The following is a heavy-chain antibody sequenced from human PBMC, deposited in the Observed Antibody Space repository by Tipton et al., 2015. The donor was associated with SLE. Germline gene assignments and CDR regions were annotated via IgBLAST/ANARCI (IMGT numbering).Heavy chain of an antibody. CDR1: GGSISSGGYS. CDR3: ASRPTVTTLFDY. J-gene: IGHJ4*02. D-gene: IGHD4-11*01. CDR2: IYHSGST. Sequence: TLSLTCTVSGGSISSGGYSWSWIRQPPGKGLGWIGYIYHSGSTYYNPSLKSRVTISVDKSKNQFSLKLSSVTAADTAVYYCASRPTVTTLFDYWGQGTLVTVSS. V-gene: IGHV4-30-2*01.